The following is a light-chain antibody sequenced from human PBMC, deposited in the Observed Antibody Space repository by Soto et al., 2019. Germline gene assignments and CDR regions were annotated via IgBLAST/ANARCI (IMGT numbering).Light chain of an antibody. CDR2: DAS. CDR3: QHYGGMWT. V-gene: IGKV1-5*01. CDR1: EIITNR. Sequence: DIQMTQSPSALSASVGDRVTITCRASEIITNRLAWYQQKPGKAPKVLIYDASNLGSGVPSRFSGFRSGTEFTLTISSLQPDDFATYYCQHYGGMWTFGQGTKVDIK. J-gene: IGKJ1*01.